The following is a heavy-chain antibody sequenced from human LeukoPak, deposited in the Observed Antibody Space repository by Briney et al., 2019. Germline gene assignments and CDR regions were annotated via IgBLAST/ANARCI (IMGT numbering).Heavy chain of an antibody. V-gene: IGHV1-2*02. CDR2: INPNSGGT. CDR1: GYTFTSYD. D-gene: IGHD6-13*01. CDR3: ARDVAWRTGSSWGAVDYYYYMDV. Sequence: GASVKVSCKASGYTFTSYDINWVRQAPGQGLEWMGWINPNSGGTNYAQKFQGRVTMTRDTSISTAYVELNRLRSDDTAVYYCARDVAWRTGSSWGAVDYYYYMDVWGKGTTVTVSS. J-gene: IGHJ6*03.